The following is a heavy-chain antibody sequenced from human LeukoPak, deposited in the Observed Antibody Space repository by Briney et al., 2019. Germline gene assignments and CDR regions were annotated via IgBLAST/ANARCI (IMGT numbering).Heavy chain of an antibody. CDR1: GFTFSSYW. V-gene: IGHV3-7*01. J-gene: IGHJ6*03. CDR3: ARDYDSDYMDV. D-gene: IGHD3-16*01. CDR2: IKQDGSEK. Sequence: PGGSLRLSCAASGFTFSSYWMSWVRQAPGKGLEWVANIKQDGSEKYYVDSVKGRFAISRDNAKNSLYLQMNSLRAEDTAVYYCARDYDSDYMDVWGKGTTVTVSS.